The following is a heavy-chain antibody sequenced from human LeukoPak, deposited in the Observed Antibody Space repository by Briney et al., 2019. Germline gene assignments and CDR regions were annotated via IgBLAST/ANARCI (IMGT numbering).Heavy chain of an antibody. CDR2: ISYSGANS. Sequence: PGGSLRLACAASGLTFSGSAMSWARHAPGGGLEWVSLISYSGANSYYTDSVRGRFTLTRDNPKDPLFLQRSSLRAEDTAIYYCARDMQLSTWGLGTMLTVPS. D-gene: IGHD3-16*02. V-gene: IGHV3-23*01. CDR3: ARDMQLST. CDR1: GLTFSGSA. J-gene: IGHJ3*01.